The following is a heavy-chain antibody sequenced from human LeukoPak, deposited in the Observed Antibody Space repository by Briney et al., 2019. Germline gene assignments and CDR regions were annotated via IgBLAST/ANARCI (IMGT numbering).Heavy chain of an antibody. Sequence: NPSETLSLTCAVYGGSFSGYYWSWIRQPPGKGVEWIGEINHSGSTNYNPSLKSRVTISVDTSKNQFSLKLSSVTAADTAVYYCARGRNYYDSSGTPKPNFDYWGQGTLVTVSS. J-gene: IGHJ4*02. D-gene: IGHD3-22*01. CDR3: ARGRNYYDSSGTPKPNFDY. V-gene: IGHV4-34*01. CDR1: GGSFSGYY. CDR2: INHSGST.